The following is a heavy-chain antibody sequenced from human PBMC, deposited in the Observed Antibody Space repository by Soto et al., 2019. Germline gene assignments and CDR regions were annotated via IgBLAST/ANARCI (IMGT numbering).Heavy chain of an antibody. CDR2: MNPNSGNT. V-gene: IGHV1-8*01. J-gene: IGHJ3*02. Sequence: GASVKVSCKASGYTFTSYDISWVRQATGQGLEWMGWMNPNSGNTGYAQKFQGRVTMTRNTSISTAYMELSSLRSEDTAVYYCARGLAVAGAFDIWGQGTMVTVSS. CDR3: ARGLAVAGAFDI. D-gene: IGHD6-19*01. CDR1: GYTFTSYD.